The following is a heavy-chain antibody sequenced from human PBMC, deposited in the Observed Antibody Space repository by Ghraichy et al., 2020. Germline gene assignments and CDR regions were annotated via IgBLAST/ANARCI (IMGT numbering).Heavy chain of an antibody. Sequence: GGSLRLSCTASGFTFGDYAMSWVRQAPGKGLEWVGFIRSKAYGGTTEYAASVKGRFTISRDASKSIAYLQMNSLKTEDTAVYYCTRVGYCSSTSCYNGEDGWYFDLWGRGTLVTVSS. CDR2: IRSKAYGGTT. CDR1: GFTFGDYA. V-gene: IGHV3-49*04. CDR3: TRVGYCSSTSCYNGEDGWYFDL. D-gene: IGHD2-2*02. J-gene: IGHJ2*01.